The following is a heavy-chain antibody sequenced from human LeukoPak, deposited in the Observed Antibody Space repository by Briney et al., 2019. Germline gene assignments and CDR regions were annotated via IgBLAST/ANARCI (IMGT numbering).Heavy chain of an antibody. CDR1: GFTFSSYS. CDR3: AKAGDHDYGDAYLD. CDR2: ISSSSSYI. J-gene: IGHJ4*02. Sequence: GGSLRLSCAASGFTFSSYSMNWVRQAPGKGLEWVSSISSSSSYIYYADSVKGRFTISRDNSKNTLYLQMNSLRAEDTAVYYCAKAGDHDYGDAYLDWGQGTLVTVSS. V-gene: IGHV3-21*04. D-gene: IGHD4-17*01.